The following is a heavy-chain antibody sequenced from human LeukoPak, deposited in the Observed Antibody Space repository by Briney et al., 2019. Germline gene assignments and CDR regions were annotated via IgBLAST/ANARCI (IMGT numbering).Heavy chain of an antibody. CDR1: GFTFDDYA. Sequence: GGSLRLSCAASGFTFDDYAMHWVRQAPGKGLEWVSGISWNSGSIGYADSVKGRFTISRDNAKNSLYLQMNSLRAEDTALYYCAKGTHYYDSSGYYCYFDYWGQGTLVTVSS. V-gene: IGHV3-9*01. D-gene: IGHD3-22*01. CDR3: AKGTHYYDSSGYYCYFDY. CDR2: ISWNSGSI. J-gene: IGHJ4*02.